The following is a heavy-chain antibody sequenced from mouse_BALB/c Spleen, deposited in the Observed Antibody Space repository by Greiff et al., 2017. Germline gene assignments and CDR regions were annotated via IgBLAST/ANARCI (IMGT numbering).Heavy chain of an antibody. V-gene: IGHV2-9-2*01. CDR1: WFPLPSYH. CDR2: IWTGGCK. D-gene: IGHD2-4*01. CDR3: VRSGDDYDGGHYWDFDD. J-gene: IGHJ1*01. Sequence: LVESGPGLVAPSQILSIILTVSWFPLPSYHISRVRPPPGKGLEWLGVIWTGGCKNYNSAFISRLSLSKNNSKSQVFLKMNSLQTDDTARYYCVRSGDDYDGGHYWDFDDWGEGTTVTVSS.